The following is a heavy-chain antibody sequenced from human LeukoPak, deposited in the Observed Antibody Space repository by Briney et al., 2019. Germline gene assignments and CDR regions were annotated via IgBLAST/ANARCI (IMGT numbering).Heavy chain of an antibody. J-gene: IGHJ4*02. CDR3: AHSPNSLLRFLGGTPFDY. CDR1: GFSLSTSGVA. D-gene: IGHD3-3*01. CDR2: IYWDDDK. V-gene: IGHV2-5*02. Sequence: SGPTLVNPTQTLTLTCTFSGFSLSTSGVAVGWILQPPGKALEWLALIYWDDDKHYSPSLKSRLTITKDTSKNQVVLTMTNMDPVDTATYYCAHSPNSLLRFLGGTPFDYWGQGTLVTVSS.